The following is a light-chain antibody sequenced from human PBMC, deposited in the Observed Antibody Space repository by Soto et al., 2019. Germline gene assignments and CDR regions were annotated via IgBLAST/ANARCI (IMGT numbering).Light chain of an antibody. CDR2: DAS. J-gene: IGKJ5*01. CDR3: QQRSSWPTT. Sequence: EIVLTQSPATLSLSPGERATLSCRASQSVSNYLAWYQQKPGQAPRLLIHDASDRATGIPARFSGSGSETDFTLTISSLEPEDFALYYCQQRSSWPTTFGQGTRLEIK. CDR1: QSVSNY. V-gene: IGKV3-11*01.